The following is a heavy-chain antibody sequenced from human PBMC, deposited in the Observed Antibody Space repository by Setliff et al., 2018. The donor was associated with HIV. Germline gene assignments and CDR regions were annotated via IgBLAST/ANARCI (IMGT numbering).Heavy chain of an antibody. J-gene: IGHJ3*02. V-gene: IGHV4-39*01. D-gene: IGHD1-26*01. CDR3: ARHSGRLLDRYAFDI. Sequence: PSETLSLTCIVSGGSISSTSHYWGWVRQPPGKGREWIGTIYYSGSTYYNSSLKSRVTMSVDTSKYLFSLRLSSVTAADTAVYYCARHSGRLLDRYAFDIWGQGTMVTVS. CDR1: GGSISSTSHY. CDR2: IYYSGST.